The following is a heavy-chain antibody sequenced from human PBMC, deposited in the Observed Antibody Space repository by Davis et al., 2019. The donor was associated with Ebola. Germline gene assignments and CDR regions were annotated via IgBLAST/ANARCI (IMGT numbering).Heavy chain of an antibody. CDR3: ARGDPMEFFDF. CDR1: GVSMSTPTYT. D-gene: IGHD3-10*01. CDR2: IYHSGST. J-gene: IGHJ4*02. V-gene: IGHV4-30-2*01. Sequence: SETLSLTCTVSGVSMSTPTYTWSWIRQPPGKGLEWVGYIYHSGSTYYNPSLKGRVAISIDWSQNQFSLKLDSITAADTAMYYCARGDPMEFFDFWGRGSLVTVSS.